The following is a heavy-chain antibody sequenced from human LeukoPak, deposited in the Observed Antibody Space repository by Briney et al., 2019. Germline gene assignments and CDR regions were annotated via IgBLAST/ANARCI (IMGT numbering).Heavy chain of an antibody. CDR1: GGSISSSSYY. D-gene: IGHD3-10*01. Sequence: SETLSLTCTVSGGSISSSSYYWGWIRQPPGKGLEWIGSIYYSGSTYYNPSLKSRVTISVDTSKNQFSPKLSSVTAADTAVYYCARDPFGSLNWFDPWGQGTLVTVSS. CDR3: ARDPFGSLNWFDP. CDR2: IYYSGST. V-gene: IGHV4-39*07. J-gene: IGHJ5*02.